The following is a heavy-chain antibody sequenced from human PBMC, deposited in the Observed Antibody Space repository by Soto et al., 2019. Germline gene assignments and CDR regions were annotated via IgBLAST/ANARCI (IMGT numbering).Heavy chain of an antibody. CDR1: GGAFNGYY. D-gene: IGHD3-10*01. CDR3: ARAGAALVRGSIGGFDY. CDR2: INHTGTV. J-gene: IGHJ4*02. V-gene: IGHV4-34*01. Sequence: QVHLQQWGAGLLKPSETLSLTCAVNGGAFNGYYWTWIRQSPGKGLQWIGEINHTGTVDYNTSLKSRVTFAIDTYKKQFSLTRPSVTAADTAVYYCARAGAALVRGSIGGFDYWGQGTLVTVSS.